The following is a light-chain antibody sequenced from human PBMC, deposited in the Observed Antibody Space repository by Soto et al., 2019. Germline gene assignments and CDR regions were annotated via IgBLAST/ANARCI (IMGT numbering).Light chain of an antibody. V-gene: IGLV2-8*01. Sequence: TQGPSGCESPGQSLPISWTATSSDVGGYNYVSCYQQPPGKAPKLMIYEVSKRPSGVPDRFYGSKPGKTASLTVSGLQAEDEADYYCSSYAGSNTVYVFGTGTKVTVL. CDR2: EVS. J-gene: IGLJ1*01. CDR1: SSDVGGYNY. CDR3: SSYAGSNTVYV.